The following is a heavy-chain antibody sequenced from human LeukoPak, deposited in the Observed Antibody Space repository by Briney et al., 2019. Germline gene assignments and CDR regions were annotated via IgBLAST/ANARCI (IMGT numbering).Heavy chain of an antibody. CDR1: GFTFSRYW. D-gene: IGHD5-18*01. V-gene: IGHV3-74*01. CDR3: ARPGYSYGQFEY. Sequence: GGALRLSCSASGFTFSRYWMHWVRQAPRQGLVWVSRINTDGSSTDYADSVKGRFSISRNDAKNTLFLQMNSLRAEDTAVYYCARPGYSYGQFEYWSQGALVTVTS. J-gene: IGHJ4*02. CDR2: INTDGSST.